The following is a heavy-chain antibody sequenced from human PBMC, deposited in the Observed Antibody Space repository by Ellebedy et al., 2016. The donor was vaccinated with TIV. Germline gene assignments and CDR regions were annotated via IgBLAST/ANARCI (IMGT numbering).Heavy chain of an antibody. V-gene: IGHV3-23*01. Sequence: GGSLRLSCAASGFTFSSYAMNWVRQAPGKGLEWVSAISPGVSTTSYADSVKGRFTISRDKSKNTLYLQMNSLGVKDTAVYYCAKVISGWGAFDVWGQGKMVTVSS. CDR2: ISPGVSTT. J-gene: IGHJ3*01. CDR3: AKVISGWGAFDV. CDR1: GFTFSSYA. D-gene: IGHD6-19*01.